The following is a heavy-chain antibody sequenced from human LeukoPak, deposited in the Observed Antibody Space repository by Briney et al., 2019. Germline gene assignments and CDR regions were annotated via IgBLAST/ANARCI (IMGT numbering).Heavy chain of an antibody. J-gene: IGHJ4*02. CDR3: ARDLYCSGGSCYSD. CDR2: IIPIFGTA. Sequence: SVKVSCKASGGTFSSYAISWVRQAPGQGLEWMGRIIPIFGTANYAQKFQGRVTTTTDESTSTAYMELSSLRSEDTAVYHCARDLYCSGGSCYSDWGQGTLVTVSS. D-gene: IGHD2-15*01. V-gene: IGHV1-69*05. CDR1: GGTFSSYA.